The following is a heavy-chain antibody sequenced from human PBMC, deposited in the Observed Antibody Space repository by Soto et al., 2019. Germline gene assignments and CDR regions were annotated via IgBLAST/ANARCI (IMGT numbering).Heavy chain of an antibody. D-gene: IGHD4-17*01. CDR3: ARDSGGDYAAYYYGMDV. Sequence: SVKVSCKASGGTFSSYAISWVRQAPGQGLEWTGGIIPIFGTANYAQKFQGRVTITADESTSTAYMELSSLRSEDTAVYYCARDSGGDYAAYYYGMDVWGQGTTVTVSS. J-gene: IGHJ6*02. CDR1: GGTFSSYA. CDR2: IIPIFGTA. V-gene: IGHV1-69*13.